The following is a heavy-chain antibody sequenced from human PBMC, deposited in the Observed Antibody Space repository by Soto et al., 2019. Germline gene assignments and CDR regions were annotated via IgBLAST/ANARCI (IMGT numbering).Heavy chain of an antibody. J-gene: IGHJ6*02. CDR3: AGDQLILPAHDFFYGSDV. D-gene: IGHD2-21*02. CDR2: IPQEGGDG. CDR1: GVTFSMYS. V-gene: IGHV3-7*03. Sequence: DVQLVESGGAVVQPGESLRLSCEVSGVTFSMYSMTWVRQAPGKGLEWVAKIPQEGGDGHYADSVKGRFTIARDNAKKSVSLKMNNLRAADTAVDYWAGDQLILPAHDFFYGSDVWGQGATVTVS.